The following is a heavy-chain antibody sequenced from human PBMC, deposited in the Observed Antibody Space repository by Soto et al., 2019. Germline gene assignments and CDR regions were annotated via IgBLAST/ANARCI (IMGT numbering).Heavy chain of an antibody. CDR1: GFTVNGKKY. D-gene: IGHD2-15*01. Sequence: SXRPSCASSGFTVNGKKYMTWVRQAPGKGLEWVSALYIADGTYYADSVKGRFTVSIDSSKNTVYLQMNNLSPEDTAVYYCATWLLREHAFDIWGLGTMVTVSS. CDR2: LYIADGT. V-gene: IGHV3-53*01. J-gene: IGHJ3*02. CDR3: ATWLLREHAFDI.